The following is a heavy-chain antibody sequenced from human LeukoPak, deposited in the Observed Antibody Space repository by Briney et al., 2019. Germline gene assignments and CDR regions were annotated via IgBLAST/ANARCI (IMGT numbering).Heavy chain of an antibody. CDR3: ARGRPHGNDY. J-gene: IGHJ4*02. V-gene: IGHV3-74*01. CDR2: IASDGSST. D-gene: IGHD4-23*01. Sequence: GGSLRLSCAASGFTFSSYWMNWVRQAPGKGLVWVSRIASDGSSTTYADSVKGRFSISRDNAKNTLYLQMNSLRVEDTAVYYCARGRPHGNDYWGQGTLFTVSS. CDR1: GFTFSSYW.